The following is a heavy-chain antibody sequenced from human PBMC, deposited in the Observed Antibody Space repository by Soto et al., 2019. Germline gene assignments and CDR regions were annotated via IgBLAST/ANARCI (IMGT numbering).Heavy chain of an antibody. Sequence: GGSLRLSCAASGFTFSTYDRHWVRQATGKGLEWVSAIGTAGDTYYPGSVKGRFTISRENAKNSLYLQMNSLRAEDTAVYYCAREKKTFPYYGMDVWGQGTTVTVSS. V-gene: IGHV3-13*01. CDR1: GFTFSTYD. CDR2: IGTAGDT. CDR3: AREKKTFPYYGMDV. J-gene: IGHJ6*02.